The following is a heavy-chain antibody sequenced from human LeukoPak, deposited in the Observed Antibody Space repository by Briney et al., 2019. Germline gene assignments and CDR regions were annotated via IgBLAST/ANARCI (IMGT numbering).Heavy chain of an antibody. CDR3: ARASILRYFDWLLNN. CDR2: IYYSGNT. V-gene: IGHV4-59*01. Sequence: PSETLSLTCTVSGGSISSYYWSWIRQSPGKGLEWIGYIYYSGNTNYNPSLKSRVTISVDTSKNQFSLKLSSVTAADTAVYYCARASILRYFDWLLNNWGQGTLVTVSS. J-gene: IGHJ4*02. D-gene: IGHD3-9*01. CDR1: GGSISSYY.